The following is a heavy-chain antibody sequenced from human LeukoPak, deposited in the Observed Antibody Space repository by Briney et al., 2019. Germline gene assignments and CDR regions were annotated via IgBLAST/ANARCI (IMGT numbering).Heavy chain of an antibody. Sequence: GGSLRLSCAASGFTFGSYWMSWVRQAPGKGLEWVANIKQDGSEKYYVDSVKGRFTISRDNAKNSLYLQMNSLRAEDTAVYYCVRSAFLTTEFYFDYWGHGTLVTVSS. J-gene: IGHJ4*01. V-gene: IGHV3-7*01. CDR3: VRSAFLTTEFYFDY. CDR1: GFTFGSYW. D-gene: IGHD4-11*01. CDR2: IKQDGSEK.